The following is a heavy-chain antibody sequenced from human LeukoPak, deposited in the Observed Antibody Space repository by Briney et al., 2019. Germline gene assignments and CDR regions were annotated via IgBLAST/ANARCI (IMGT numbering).Heavy chain of an antibody. D-gene: IGHD5-24*01. Sequence: GRSLRLSCAASGFTFSSYGMHWVRQAPGKGLEWVAVISYDGSNKYYADSVKGRFTISRDNSKNTLYLQMNSLRAEDTAVYYCAKDYEDGYNQGAFDIWGQGTMVTVSS. CDR2: ISYDGSNK. V-gene: IGHV3-30*18. CDR1: GFTFSSYG. CDR3: AKDYEDGYNQGAFDI. J-gene: IGHJ3*02.